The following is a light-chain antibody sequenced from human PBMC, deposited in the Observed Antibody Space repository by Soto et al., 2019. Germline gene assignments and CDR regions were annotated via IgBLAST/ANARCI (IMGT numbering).Light chain of an antibody. Sequence: EIVMTQSPSTLSVSPVERAILSCRASQSISINLAWYQQKPGQAPRLLIYAASNRATGVPARFSGSWSGTEFTLTISSLQSEDFAVYYCKQYNNWINCGQGTRRAIK. V-gene: IGKV3-15*01. J-gene: IGKJ5*01. CDR1: QSISIN. CDR3: KQYNNWIN. CDR2: AAS.